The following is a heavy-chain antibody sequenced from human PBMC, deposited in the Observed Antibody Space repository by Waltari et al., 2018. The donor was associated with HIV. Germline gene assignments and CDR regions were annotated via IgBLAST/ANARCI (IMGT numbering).Heavy chain of an antibody. V-gene: IGHV3-53*01. CDR1: HFRVSGKH. D-gene: IGHD3-10*01. CDR3: ATGVRYYGP. CDR2: IYPDDTT. J-gene: IGHJ5*02. Sequence: AESGGRVIQSGGFLGLSCPASHFRVSGKHVTWIRQAPGGSLEWVAVIYPDDTTHYADSVRGRFTISRAKSRTTVLLLMNGLFVDDTATYFCATGVRYYGPWGQGTRVTVSS.